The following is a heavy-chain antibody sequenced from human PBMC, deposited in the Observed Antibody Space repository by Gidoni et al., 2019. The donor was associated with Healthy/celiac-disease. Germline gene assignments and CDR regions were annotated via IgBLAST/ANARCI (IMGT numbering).Heavy chain of an antibody. J-gene: IGHJ6*02. V-gene: IGHV3-74*01. D-gene: IGHD2-8*01. CDR2: IKSDGSST. CDR1: GFTFSSYW. Sequence: EVQLVESGGGLVQPGGSLRLSCAASGFTFSSYWMHWVRQAPGKGLVWVSRIKSDGSSTSYADSVKGRCTISGDNAKNTLYLQMNSLRAEDTAVYYCARASQVYGRHSVGYYGMDVWGQGTTVTVSS. CDR3: ARASQVYGRHSVGYYGMDV.